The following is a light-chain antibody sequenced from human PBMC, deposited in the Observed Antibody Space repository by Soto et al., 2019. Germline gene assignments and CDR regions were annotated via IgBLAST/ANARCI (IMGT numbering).Light chain of an antibody. CDR2: EVT. J-gene: IGLJ3*02. Sequence: QAVVTQPPSASGSPGQSVTISCTGTSSDVGAYKYVSWYQQYPGKAPKLMIYEVTKRPSGVPDRFSGSKSGNTASLTVSGLQAEDEADYYRTSYVGNDIWVFGGGTKVTVL. CDR3: TSYVGNDIWV. V-gene: IGLV2-8*01. CDR1: SSDVGAYKY.